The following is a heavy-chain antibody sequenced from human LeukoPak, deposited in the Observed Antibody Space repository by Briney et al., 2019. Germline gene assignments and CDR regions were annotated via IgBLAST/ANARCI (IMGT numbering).Heavy chain of an antibody. CDR3: AKDSGYYDILTGYSD. Sequence: GGSLRLSCAASGFTFSSYAMSWVRQAPGKGLEWVSAISGSGGSTYYADSVKGRFTISRDNSKNTLYLQMNSLRAEDTAVYYCAKDSGYYDILTGYSDWGQGTLVTVSS. J-gene: IGHJ4*02. CDR2: ISGSGGST. V-gene: IGHV3-23*01. CDR1: GFTFSSYA. D-gene: IGHD3-9*01.